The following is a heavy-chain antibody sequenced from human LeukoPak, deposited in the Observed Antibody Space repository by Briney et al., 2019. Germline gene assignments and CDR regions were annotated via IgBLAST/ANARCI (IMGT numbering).Heavy chain of an antibody. D-gene: IGHD1-26*01. CDR1: GGSISSYY. CDR2: IYTSGST. CDR3: ARGNSGSYREFDY. Sequence: SETLSLTCTVSGGSISSYYWSWIRQPAGKGLEWIGRIYTSGSTNYNASLKSRASMSVDTSKNQFSLKLSSVTAADTAVFYCARGNSGSYREFDYWGQGTLVTVSS. V-gene: IGHV4-4*07. J-gene: IGHJ4*02.